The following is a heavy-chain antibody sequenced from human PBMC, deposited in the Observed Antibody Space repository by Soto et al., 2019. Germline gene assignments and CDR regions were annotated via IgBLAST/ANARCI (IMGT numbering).Heavy chain of an antibody. CDR2: IIPILGIA. CDR3: ATSPSARDYYYYMDV. Sequence: QVQLVQSGAEVKKPGSSVKVSCKASGGTFSSYTISWVRQAPGQGLEWMGRIIPILGIANYAQKFQGRVTITADNSTSTAYMELSSLRSEDTAVYYCATSPSARDYYYYMDVWGKGTTVTVSS. J-gene: IGHJ6*03. CDR1: GGTFSSYT. V-gene: IGHV1-69*02.